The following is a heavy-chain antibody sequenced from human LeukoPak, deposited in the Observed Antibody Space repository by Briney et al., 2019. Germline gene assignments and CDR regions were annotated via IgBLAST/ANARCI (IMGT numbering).Heavy chain of an antibody. J-gene: IGHJ3*02. CDR3: ARDQGSSGYYSDDDGAFDI. D-gene: IGHD3-22*01. CDR1: GGTFSSYA. CDR2: IIPIFGTA. Sequence: GASVKVSCKASGGTFSSYAISWVRQAPGQGLEWMGGIIPIFGTANYAQKFQGRVTITADESTSTAYMELSSLRSEDTAVYYCARDQGSSGYYSDDDGAFDIWGQGTMVTVSS. V-gene: IGHV1-69*13.